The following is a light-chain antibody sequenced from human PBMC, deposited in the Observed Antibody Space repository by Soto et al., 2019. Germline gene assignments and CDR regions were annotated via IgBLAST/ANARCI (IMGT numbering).Light chain of an antibody. CDR1: QSVSSN. J-gene: IGKJ1*01. V-gene: IGKV3-15*01. CDR2: GAS. CDR3: QQYNNWWT. Sequence: EIVMTQSPATLCVSPGERATLSCRASQSVSSNLAWYQQKPGQAPRLLIYGASTRATGIPARFSGSGSGTEFTLTISSLQSEDFAVYYCQQYNNWWTFGQGTKADI.